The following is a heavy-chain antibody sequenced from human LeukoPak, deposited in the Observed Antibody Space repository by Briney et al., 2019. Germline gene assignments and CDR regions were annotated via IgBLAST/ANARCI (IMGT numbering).Heavy chain of an antibody. CDR1: GFTVSSNY. D-gene: IGHD2/OR15-2a*01. CDR3: AKDSAKKYDDY. Sequence: GGSLRLSCAASGFTVSSNYMSWVRQAPGKGLEWVSVIDRSGVTYYADSVKGRFTISRDNSKNTLYLQMNGLRAEDTAVYYCAKDSAKKYDDYWGQGTLVTVSS. CDR2: IDRSGVT. V-gene: IGHV3-53*01. J-gene: IGHJ4*02.